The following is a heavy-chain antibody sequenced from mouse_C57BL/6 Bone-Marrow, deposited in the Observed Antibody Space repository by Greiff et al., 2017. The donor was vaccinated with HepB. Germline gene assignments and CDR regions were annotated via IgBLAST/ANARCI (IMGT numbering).Heavy chain of an antibody. V-gene: IGHV5-12*01. Sequence: EVQLQESGGGLVQPGGSLKLSCAASGFTFSDYYMYWVRQTPEKRLEWVAYISNGGGSTYYPDTVKGRFTISRDNAKNTLYLQMSRLKSEDTAMYYCARHSLNYGSSPFAYWGQGTLVTVSA. CDR2: ISNGGGST. D-gene: IGHD1-1*01. J-gene: IGHJ3*01. CDR3: ARHSLNYGSSPFAY. CDR1: GFTFSDYY.